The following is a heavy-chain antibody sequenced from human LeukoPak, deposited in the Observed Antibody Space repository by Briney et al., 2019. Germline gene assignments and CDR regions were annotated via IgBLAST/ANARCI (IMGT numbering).Heavy chain of an antibody. CDR2: ISYDGSNK. CDR1: GFTFSSYA. V-gene: IGHV3-30*04. J-gene: IGHJ4*02. CDR3: AKGGYSSGWYFDY. Sequence: GGSLRLSCAASGFTFSSYAMHWVRQAPGKGLEWVAVISYDGSNKYYADSVKGRFTISGDNSKNTLYLQMNSLRAEDTAVYYCAKGGYSSGWYFDYWGQGTLVTVSS. D-gene: IGHD6-19*01.